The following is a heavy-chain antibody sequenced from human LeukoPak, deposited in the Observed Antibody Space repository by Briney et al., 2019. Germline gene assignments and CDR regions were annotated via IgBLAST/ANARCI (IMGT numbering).Heavy chain of an antibody. Sequence: GGSLRLSCAASGFTFSGYAMHWVRQAPGKGLEWVAVISYDGSNKYYADSVKGRFTISRDNSKNTLYLQMNSLRAEDTAVYYCAKLLYYYDSSQPYWGQGTLVTVSS. D-gene: IGHD3-22*01. V-gene: IGHV3-30*04. J-gene: IGHJ4*02. CDR1: GFTFSGYA. CDR2: ISYDGSNK. CDR3: AKLLYYYDSSQPY.